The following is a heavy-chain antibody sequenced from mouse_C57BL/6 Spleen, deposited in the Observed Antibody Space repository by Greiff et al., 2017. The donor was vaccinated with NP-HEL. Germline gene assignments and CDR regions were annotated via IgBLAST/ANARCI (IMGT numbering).Heavy chain of an antibody. J-gene: IGHJ4*01. CDR1: GYTFTDYE. Sequence: QVQLKESGAELVRPGASVTLSCKASGYTFTDYEMHWVKQTPVHGLEWIGAIDPEPCGTAYNQKFKGKAILTADKSSSTAYMELRSLTSDDSSVYYCTRLVLSAMDYWGQGTSVTVSS. CDR2: IDPEPCGT. V-gene: IGHV1-15*01. D-gene: IGHD2-10*02. CDR3: TRLVLSAMDY.